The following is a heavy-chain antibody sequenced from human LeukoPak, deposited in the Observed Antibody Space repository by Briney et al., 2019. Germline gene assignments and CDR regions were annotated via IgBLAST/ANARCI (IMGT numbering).Heavy chain of an antibody. CDR2: IIPILGIA. D-gene: IGHD4-17*01. V-gene: IGHV1-69*04. J-gene: IGHJ4*02. Sequence: SVKVSCKASGGTFSSYAISWVRQAPGQGLERMGRIIPILGIANYAQKFQGRVTITADKSTSTAYMELSSPRSEDTAVYYCASGPHRGDYFDYWGQGTLVTVSS. CDR1: GGTFSSYA. CDR3: ASGPHRGDYFDY.